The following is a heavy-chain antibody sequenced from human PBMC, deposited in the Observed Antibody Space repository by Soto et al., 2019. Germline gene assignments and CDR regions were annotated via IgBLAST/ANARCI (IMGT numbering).Heavy chain of an antibody. CDR3: ASASGDYGLSEYFQH. D-gene: IGHD4-17*01. CDR2: ISTYNGNT. V-gene: IGHV1-18*01. CDR1: GYTFTSYG. J-gene: IGHJ1*01. Sequence: QVQLVQSGGEVKKPGASVKVSCKASGYTFTSYGISWVRQAPGQGLEWMGWISTYNGNTNNAQKVQGRVTMTTDTSTSTAYMELRSLRSDDTAVYYCASASGDYGLSEYFQHWGQGTLVTVSS.